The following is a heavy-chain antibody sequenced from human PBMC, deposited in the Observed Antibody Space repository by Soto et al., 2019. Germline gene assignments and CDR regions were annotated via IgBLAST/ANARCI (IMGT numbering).Heavy chain of an antibody. Sequence: SGGSISSYYWSWIRQPPGKGLEWIGYIYYSGSTNYNPSLKSRVTISVDTSKNQFSLKLSSVTAADTAVYYCARLGTSYYDILTGYYSYYYYYMDVWGKGTTVT. D-gene: IGHD3-9*01. J-gene: IGHJ6*03. CDR1: GGSISSYY. V-gene: IGHV4-59*08. CDR2: IYYSGST. CDR3: ARLGTSYYDILTGYYSYYYYYMDV.